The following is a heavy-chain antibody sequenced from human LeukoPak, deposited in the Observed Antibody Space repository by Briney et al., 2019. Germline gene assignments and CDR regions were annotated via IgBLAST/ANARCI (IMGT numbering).Heavy chain of an antibody. D-gene: IGHD3-9*01. CDR2: IIPIFGTT. Sequence: SVKVSCKASGGTFSSYSISWVREAPGQGLEWMGGIIPIFGTTKYAQNFQGRVTITTAGSTSTAYMELKSLRSEDTAVYYCAMGNNFDFFYFDYWGQGTLDSVSS. CDR3: AMGNNFDFFYFDY. J-gene: IGHJ4*02. V-gene: IGHV1-69*05. CDR1: GGTFSSYS.